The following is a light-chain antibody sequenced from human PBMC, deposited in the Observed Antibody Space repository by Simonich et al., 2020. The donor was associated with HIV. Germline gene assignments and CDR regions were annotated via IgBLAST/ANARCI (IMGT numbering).Light chain of an antibody. CDR2: DAS. V-gene: IGKV3-20*01. CDR3: QQYGSSPFT. CDR1: QSVSSN. Sequence: EIVMTQSPATLSVSPGERATLSCRASQSVSSNLAWYQQKPGQAPRLLIYDASSRATGIPDRFSGSGSGTDFTLTITRLAPEDFAMYYCQQYGSSPFTFGPGTKVEIK. J-gene: IGKJ3*01.